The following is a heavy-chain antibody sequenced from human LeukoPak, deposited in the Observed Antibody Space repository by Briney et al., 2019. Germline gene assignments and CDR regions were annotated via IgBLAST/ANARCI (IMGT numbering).Heavy chain of an antibody. CDR3: ARAYDGSSSFDY. Sequence: GGSLRLSCAASGFTFSIYNMNWVRQAPGKGLEWVSSITSGSSYINYADSVKGRFTISRDNAKNSLYLQMNSLRAEETAVYYCARAYDGSSSFDYWGDGNLVTVSS. CDR1: GFTFSIYN. J-gene: IGHJ4*03. CDR2: ITSGSSYI. D-gene: IGHD3-22*01. V-gene: IGHV3-21*06.